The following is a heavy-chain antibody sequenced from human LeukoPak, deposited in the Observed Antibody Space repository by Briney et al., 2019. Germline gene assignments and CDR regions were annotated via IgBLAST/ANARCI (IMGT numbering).Heavy chain of an antibody. D-gene: IGHD6-19*01. Sequence: GESLKISCEASGYTFTNYWIGWVRQMPGKGLEWMVMINPGDSDTRYSPSFQGQVTISADKSISTAYLQWSSLKASDTAMYYCARTGYTSGWYVGSFDYWGQGTLVTVSS. J-gene: IGHJ4*02. CDR1: GYTFTNYW. CDR2: INPGDSDT. V-gene: IGHV5-51*01. CDR3: ARTGYTSGWYVGSFDY.